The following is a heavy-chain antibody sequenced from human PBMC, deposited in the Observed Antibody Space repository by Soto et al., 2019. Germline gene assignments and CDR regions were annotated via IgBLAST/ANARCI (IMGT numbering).Heavy chain of an antibody. CDR1: GDSVSTNSAT. V-gene: IGHV6-1*01. Sequence: PSQTLSLTCVISGDSVSTNSATWDWIRQSPSRGLEWLGRTYYRSKWYNDYAVSVKGRITINPDTANNQFSLQLNSVTPEDTAVYYCARDLRIAAAGPPRAWFDPWGQGTLVTVSS. J-gene: IGHJ5*02. CDR3: ARDLRIAAAGPPRAWFDP. D-gene: IGHD6-13*01. CDR2: TYYRSKWYN.